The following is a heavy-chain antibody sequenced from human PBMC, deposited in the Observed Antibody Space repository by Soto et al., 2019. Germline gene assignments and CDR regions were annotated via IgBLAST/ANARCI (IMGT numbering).Heavy chain of an antibody. V-gene: IGHV3-15*07. CDR2: IKSKTDGGAT. Sequence: EVQVVESGGGLVKPGGSLRLSCAVSDFTFNNVWMNWVRQAPGKGLEWVGQIKSKTDGGATDYAAPVKGRFTISREDSKNTLYLQMNSLKTEDTAVYYCTTGRRDYYYYGLDVWGQGTTVTVSS. J-gene: IGHJ6*02. CDR3: TTGRRDYYYYGLDV. CDR1: DFTFNNVW.